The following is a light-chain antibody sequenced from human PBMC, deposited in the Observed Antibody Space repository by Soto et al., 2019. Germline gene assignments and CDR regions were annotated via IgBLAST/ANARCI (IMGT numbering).Light chain of an antibody. J-gene: IGKJ5*01. CDR3: QLYGISPH. Sequence: VLTQSPATLSLSPAGGATPSSKTSQSRGSNFLAWYRHKPGQAPRLLIYASSNRATGIPDRCSGSASGTDFTLTINRLEPEDVAVYYCQLYGISPHFGQGTRLEIK. CDR1: QSRGSNF. V-gene: IGKV3-20*01. CDR2: ASS.